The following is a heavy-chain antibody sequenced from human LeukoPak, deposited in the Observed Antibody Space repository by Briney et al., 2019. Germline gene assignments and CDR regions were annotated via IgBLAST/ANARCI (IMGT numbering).Heavy chain of an antibody. Sequence: SEPLSLTCTVSGGSISSYYWSWIRQPPGKGLEWIGYIYASGSTNYNPSLKSRVTISVDTSKNQFSLKLSSVTAADTAVYYCARRQGYYDFWSGYYTWWFDPWGQGTLVTVSS. CDR1: GGSISSYY. D-gene: IGHD3-3*01. CDR2: IYASGST. V-gene: IGHV4-4*09. J-gene: IGHJ5*02. CDR3: ARRQGYYDFWSGYYTWWFDP.